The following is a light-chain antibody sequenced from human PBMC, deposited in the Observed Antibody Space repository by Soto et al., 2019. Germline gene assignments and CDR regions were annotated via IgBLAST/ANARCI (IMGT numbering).Light chain of an antibody. CDR1: SSNIGAGYD. J-gene: IGLJ1*01. CDR3: QSYDSSLSGYG. CDR2: ASY. Sequence: SVLTQPPSVSGAPGQRVTISCTGSSSNIGAGYDVHWYHQLPRTAPKLLIFASYNRPSGVPDRFSGSKSGTSASLAITGLQDEDEAEYYCQSYDSSLSGYGYAIGTKGTV. V-gene: IGLV1-40*01.